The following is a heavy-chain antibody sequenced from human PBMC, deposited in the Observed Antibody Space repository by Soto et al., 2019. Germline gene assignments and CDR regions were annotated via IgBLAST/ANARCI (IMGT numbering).Heavy chain of an antibody. V-gene: IGHV2-5*02. D-gene: IGHD4-17*01. Sequence: QITLKESGPSPVKPTQTLTVTCTFSGFSLSNSGVGVAWIRQPPGKALEWLALIYGDNDKRYSPSLKTRLTTPXAXSXXQVVLTMTNMAPVDTATYSCAHCTLHDYGDYDPGTSHVFDSWGQGTLVTVSS. CDR1: GFSLSNSGVG. CDR3: AHCTLHDYGDYDPGTSHVFDS. J-gene: IGHJ4*02. CDR2: IYGDNDK.